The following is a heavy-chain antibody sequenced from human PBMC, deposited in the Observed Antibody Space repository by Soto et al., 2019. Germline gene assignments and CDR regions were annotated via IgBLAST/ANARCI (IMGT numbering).Heavy chain of an antibody. CDR1: GGSISSGGYC. Sequence: SETLSLTCTVSGGSISSGGYCWSWIRQHPGKGLEWIGYIYYSGSTYYNPSLKSRVTISVDTSKNQFSLKLSSVTAADTAVYYCARGEWFGELLGAFDIWGQGTMVTVSS. J-gene: IGHJ3*02. CDR2: IYYSGST. CDR3: ARGEWFGELLGAFDI. V-gene: IGHV4-31*03. D-gene: IGHD3-10*01.